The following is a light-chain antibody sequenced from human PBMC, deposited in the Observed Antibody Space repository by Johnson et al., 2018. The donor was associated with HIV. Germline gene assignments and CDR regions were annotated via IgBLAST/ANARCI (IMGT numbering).Light chain of an antibody. CDR2: ENN. J-gene: IGLJ1*01. Sequence: QSVLTQPPSVSAAPGQKVTISCSGSSSNIGNNYVSWYQQLPGTAPKLLIYENNKRPSGIPDRFSGSKSVTSATLGITGLQTGAEADYYCGAGENSLGGGLFVFGTGTKVTVL. V-gene: IGLV1-51*02. CDR1: SSNIGNNY. CDR3: GAGENSLGGGLFV.